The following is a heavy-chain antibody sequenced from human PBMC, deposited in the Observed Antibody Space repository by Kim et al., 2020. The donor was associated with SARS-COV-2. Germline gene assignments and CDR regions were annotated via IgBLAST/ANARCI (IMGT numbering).Heavy chain of an antibody. CDR2: IKEDGSEK. CDR3: ARASRGPSYDY. CDR1: GFTFSSYG. Sequence: GGSLRLSCAASGFTFSSYGMSWVRQAPGKGLEWVANIKEDGSEKYYVDSVKGRFTISRDNAKKSLYLQMDSLRAEDTAVYYCARASRGPSYDYWGQGTLVTVSS. D-gene: IGHD2-15*01. V-gene: IGHV3-7*03. J-gene: IGHJ4*02.